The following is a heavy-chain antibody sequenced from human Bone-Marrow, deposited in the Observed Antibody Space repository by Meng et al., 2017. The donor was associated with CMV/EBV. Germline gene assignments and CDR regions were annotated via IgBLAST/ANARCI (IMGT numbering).Heavy chain of an antibody. J-gene: IGHJ6*01. CDR2: ISSSSSYI. CDR1: GFTFSSYS. CDR3: ARDGEVRFLEWLTTIRGMDV. D-gene: IGHD3-3*01. V-gene: IGHV3-21*01. Sequence: GESLKISCAASGFTFSSYSMNWVRQAPGKGPKWVSSISSSSSYIYYAESLKGRFTISRDNSKNTLYLDMTSLRPEDTAVYYCARDGEVRFLEWLTTIRGMDVWGQGTTVTGSS.